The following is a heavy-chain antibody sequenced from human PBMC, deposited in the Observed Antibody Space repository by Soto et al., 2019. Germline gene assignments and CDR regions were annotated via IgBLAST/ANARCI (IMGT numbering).Heavy chain of an antibody. CDR1: GFTFGDHW. Sequence: LRLSCAASGFTFGDHWMHWVRQAPGKGLEWVSRVISDGNTIDYADSVKGRFTVSRDNAKSTLYLQMNSLRAEDTAVYYCATAEVDHWGPGTLVTVSS. V-gene: IGHV3-74*01. J-gene: IGHJ5*02. CDR2: VISDGNTI. CDR3: ATAEVDH.